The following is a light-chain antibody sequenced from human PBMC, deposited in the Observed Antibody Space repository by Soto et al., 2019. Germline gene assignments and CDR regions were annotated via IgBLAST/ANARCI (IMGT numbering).Light chain of an antibody. CDR3: QTWGTGIVI. J-gene: IGLJ2*01. V-gene: IGLV4-69*01. Sequence: QLVLTQSPSASASLGASVKLTCTLSSGHRSDAIAWHQQQPEKGPRFLMNLNSDGSHTKGDGIPDRFSGSSSGAERYLTISSLQSEDEADYYCQTWGTGIVIFGGGTKLSVL. CDR2: LNSDGSH. CDR1: SGHRSDA.